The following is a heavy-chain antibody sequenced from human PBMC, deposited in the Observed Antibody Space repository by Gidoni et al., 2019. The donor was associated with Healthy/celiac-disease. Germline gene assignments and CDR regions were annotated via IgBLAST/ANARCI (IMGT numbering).Heavy chain of an antibody. Sequence: QVQLQQWGSGLLTPSETLSLTSAVYGGSFSGYYWSWLRQPPGKGLEGLGEINHSGSTNYNPSLKSRVTISVDTSKNQFALKLSSVTAADTAVYYCARGISEAAAMVTPYYFDYWGQGTLVTVSS. V-gene: IGHV4-34*01. D-gene: IGHD5-18*01. J-gene: IGHJ4*02. CDR2: INHSGST. CDR1: GGSFSGYY. CDR3: ARGISEAAAMVTPYYFDY.